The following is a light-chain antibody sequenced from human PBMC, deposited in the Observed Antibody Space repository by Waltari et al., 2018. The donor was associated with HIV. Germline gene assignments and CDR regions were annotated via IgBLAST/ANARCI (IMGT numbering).Light chain of an antibody. Sequence: QAGLTQPLSVSKGLRQTATLTCTGYSNNVLNQRAAWLQQHQAHPPKLLSYSNNNRPSGTKERISAARSGNTASLTISGRQPDDEAYYYCSAWDSSLGAVIFGGGTKQTVL. CDR1: SNNVLNQR. CDR2: SNN. CDR3: SAWDSSLGAVI. V-gene: IGLV10-54*04. J-gene: IGLJ2*01.